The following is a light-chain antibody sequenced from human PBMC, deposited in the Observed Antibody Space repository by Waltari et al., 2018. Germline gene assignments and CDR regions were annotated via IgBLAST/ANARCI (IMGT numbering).Light chain of an antibody. V-gene: IGKV1-33*01. CDR3: QQCGDLPYT. Sequence: DIHMTPSPSSLSASVGDRVTFTCQASRDIRNCVIWYQQKPGKAPNLLIDDASNLNTGVPSRFSAGGSGTDFSLSITSLQPEDFATYYCQQCGDLPYTFGQGTKLEIK. CDR2: DAS. J-gene: IGKJ2*01. CDR1: RDIRNC.